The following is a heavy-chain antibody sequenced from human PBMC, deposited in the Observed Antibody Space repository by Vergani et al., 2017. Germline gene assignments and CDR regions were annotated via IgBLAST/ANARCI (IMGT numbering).Heavy chain of an antibody. D-gene: IGHD6-6*01. Sequence: EVQLVESGGGLVQPGGSLRLSCAASGFTFSTCDMHWVRQATGKGLEWVSAIGTAGDTYYPGSVKGRFTISRENAKNSLYLQMNGLRAGDTAVYYCARRDSSSPALDYCGQGTLVTVSS. V-gene: IGHV3-13*01. CDR3: ARRDSSSPALDY. J-gene: IGHJ4*02. CDR1: GFTFSTCD. CDR2: IGTAGDT.